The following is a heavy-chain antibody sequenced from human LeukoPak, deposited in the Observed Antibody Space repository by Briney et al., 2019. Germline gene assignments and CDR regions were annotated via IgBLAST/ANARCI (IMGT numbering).Heavy chain of an antibody. CDR1: GFTFSSYA. J-gene: IGHJ4*02. CDR3: AKTLDGSSGWYQNEYYFDY. CDR2: ISGSGGST. D-gene: IGHD6-19*01. V-gene: IGHV3-23*01. Sequence: PGGSLRLSCAASGFTFSSYAMSWVRQAPGKGLEWVSAISGSGGSTYYADSVKGRFTISRDNSKNTLYLQMNSLRAEDTAVYYCAKTLDGSSGWYQNEYYFDYWGPGTLVTVSS.